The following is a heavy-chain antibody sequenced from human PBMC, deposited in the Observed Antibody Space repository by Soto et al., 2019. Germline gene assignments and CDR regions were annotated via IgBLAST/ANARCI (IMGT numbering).Heavy chain of an antibody. CDR2: ISGGGSTT. V-gene: IGHV3-11*01. J-gene: IGHJ6*02. D-gene: IGHD6-19*01. CDR1: GFTFNDYY. CDR3: AKGRMVAAVASYYYYGMDV. Sequence: GGSLRLSCAVSGFTFNDYYMSWIRQAPGKGLEWISYISGGGSTTYHADSVRGRFTISRDNAKNSLFLQMNSLRAEDTAVYYCAKGRMVAAVASYYYYGMDVWGQGTTVTVSS.